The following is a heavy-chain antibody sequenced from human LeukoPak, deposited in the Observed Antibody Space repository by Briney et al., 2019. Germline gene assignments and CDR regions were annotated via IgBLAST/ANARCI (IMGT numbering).Heavy chain of an antibody. CDR2: ISSSSSTI. Sequence: GGSLRLSCAASGFTFSSYSMNWVRQAPGKGLEWVSYISSSSSTIYYADSVKGRFTISRDNAKDSLYLQMNSLRAEDTAVYYCAKDFNYYDSSGYYSVVYWGQGTLVTVSS. V-gene: IGHV3-48*01. J-gene: IGHJ4*02. CDR3: AKDFNYYDSSGYYSVVY. D-gene: IGHD3-22*01. CDR1: GFTFSSYS.